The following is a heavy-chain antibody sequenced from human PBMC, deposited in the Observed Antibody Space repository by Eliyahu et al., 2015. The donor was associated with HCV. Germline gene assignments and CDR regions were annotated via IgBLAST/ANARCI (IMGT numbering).Heavy chain of an antibody. CDR1: GFPFSXYA. CDR3: SKAELWTYDFWGGYPEPAPDRIPFGH. CDR2: ISGTPNNT. J-gene: IGHJ1*01. D-gene: IGHD3-3*01. Sequence: EVQLLESGGGLVQPGGSLRLSCAASGFPFSXYAMSWVRQAPGKGLEWVSSISGTPNNTFYEDSVKGRFTISRDNSKNTLSLQMDSLRVEDTAMYYCSKAELWTYDFWGGYPEPAPDRIPFGHWGQGTLVTVSS. V-gene: IGHV3-23*01.